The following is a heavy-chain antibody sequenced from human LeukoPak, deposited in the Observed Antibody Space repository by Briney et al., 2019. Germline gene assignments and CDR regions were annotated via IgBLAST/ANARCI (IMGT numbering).Heavy chain of an antibody. Sequence: SETLSLTCTVSGGSISSSSYYWGWIRQPPGKGLEWIGSIYYSGSTYYNPSLKSRVTISVDTSKNQFSLKLSSVTAADTAVYYCARGHITMVRGVIYWFDPWGQGTLVTVSS. CDR2: IYYSGST. J-gene: IGHJ5*02. CDR1: GGSISSSSYY. V-gene: IGHV4-39*07. D-gene: IGHD3-10*01. CDR3: ARGHITMVRGVIYWFDP.